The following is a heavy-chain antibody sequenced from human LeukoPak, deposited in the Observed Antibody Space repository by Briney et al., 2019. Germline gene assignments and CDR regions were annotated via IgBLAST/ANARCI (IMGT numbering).Heavy chain of an antibody. CDR3: AREGSDSSGWYERYYFDY. J-gene: IGHJ4*02. V-gene: IGHV3-30*04. CDR1: GFTFSSYA. D-gene: IGHD6-19*01. CDR2: ISYDGSNK. Sequence: GGSLRLSCAASGFTFSSYAMHWVRQAPGKGLEWVTVISYDGSNKYYADSVKGRFTISRDNSKNTLYLQMNSLRTEDTAVYYCAREGSDSSGWYERYYFDYWGQGTLVTVSS.